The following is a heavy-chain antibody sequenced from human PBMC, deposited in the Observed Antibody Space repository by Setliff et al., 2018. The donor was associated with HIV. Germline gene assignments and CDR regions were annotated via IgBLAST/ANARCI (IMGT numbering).Heavy chain of an antibody. Sequence: TLSLTCTVSGDSISSGSYYWSWIRQHPGKGLEWIGYIHYSGSTYYNPSLKSRVTISVDTSKNQFSLKLNSVTAAYTAVYYCARVPLSSPSRPGGYFDYLGQGTLVTVSS. CDR1: GDSISSGSYY. CDR2: IHYSGST. CDR3: ARVPLSSPSRPGGYFDY. J-gene: IGHJ4*02. V-gene: IGHV4-31*03. D-gene: IGHD3-16*01.